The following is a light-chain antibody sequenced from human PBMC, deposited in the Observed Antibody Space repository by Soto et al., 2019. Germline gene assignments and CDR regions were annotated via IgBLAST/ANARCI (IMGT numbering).Light chain of an antibody. CDR2: RAS. J-gene: IGKJ4*01. CDR3: LQYLNYPLT. Sequence: DIQMTQSPSPLSASVGDRVTITCRASQSISSELAWYQQKPGKAPNLLIYRASSLKTGVPSRFSGSGSGTQFTLTVSSLRPDDFATYYCLQYLNYPLTFGGGTKVDIK. CDR1: QSISSE. V-gene: IGKV1-5*03.